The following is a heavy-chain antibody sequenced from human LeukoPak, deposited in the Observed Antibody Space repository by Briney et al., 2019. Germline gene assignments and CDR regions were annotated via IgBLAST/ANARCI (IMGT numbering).Heavy chain of an antibody. CDR2: IYYSGSTYYNPSYYSGST. CDR3: ARDAKLGIFAFDI. D-gene: IGHD7-27*01. J-gene: IGHJ3*02. Sequence: SETLSLTCTVSGGSISSSSYYWGWIRQPPGKGLEWIGSIYYSGSTYYNPSYYSGSTYYNPSLKSRVTISVDTSKNQFSLKLSSVTAADTAVYYCARDAKLGIFAFDIWGQGTMVTVSS. V-gene: IGHV4-39*07. CDR1: GGSISSSSYY.